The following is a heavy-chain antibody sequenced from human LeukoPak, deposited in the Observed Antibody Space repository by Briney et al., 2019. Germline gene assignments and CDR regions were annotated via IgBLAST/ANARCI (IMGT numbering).Heavy chain of an antibody. J-gene: IGHJ6*02. CDR2: INPNSGGT. CDR3: ARGDSSSWYRPYYYGMDV. V-gene: IGHV1-2*02. CDR1: GYTFTGYY. D-gene: IGHD6-13*01. Sequence: GASVKVSCKASGYTFTGYYLHWVRQAPGQGLEWMGWINPNSGGTNYAQKFQGRVTMTRDTSISTAYMELSRLRSDDTAVYYCARGDSSSWYRPYYYGMDVWGQGTTVTVSS.